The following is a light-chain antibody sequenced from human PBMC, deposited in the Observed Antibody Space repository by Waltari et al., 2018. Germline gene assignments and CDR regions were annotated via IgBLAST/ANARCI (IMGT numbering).Light chain of an antibody. Sequence: QSALTQPASVSGSPGQSITISCTGTSSDVGDYNYVSWYQQHPGKAPKSMIHAVSNRPSGVSNRFAGSKSGNTASLPISGLQAEDEADYYCSSYIDSITLDLFGGGTSLTVL. J-gene: IGLJ2*01. CDR3: SSYIDSITLDL. CDR2: AVS. CDR1: SSDVGDYNY. V-gene: IGLV2-14*03.